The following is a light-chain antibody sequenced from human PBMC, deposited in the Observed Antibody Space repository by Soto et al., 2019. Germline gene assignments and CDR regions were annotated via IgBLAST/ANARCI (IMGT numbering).Light chain of an antibody. CDR3: QHYNSYPWT. V-gene: IGKV1-5*03. CDR2: GAS. J-gene: IGKJ1*01. CDR1: QNIDRW. Sequence: DIQMTQSPSTLSASVGDRVTITFRASQNIDRWLAWYQQKPGKAPNLLIYGASSLESGVPSRFSGSGSGTEFTLTISSLRSDDFATYYCQHYNSYPWTFGQGTKVEIK.